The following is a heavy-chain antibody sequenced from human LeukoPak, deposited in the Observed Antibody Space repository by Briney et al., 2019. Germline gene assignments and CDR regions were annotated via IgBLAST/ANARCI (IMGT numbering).Heavy chain of an antibody. J-gene: IGHJ4*02. CDR2: IIPIFGTA. Sequence: GASVKVSCKASGGTFSSYAISWVRQAPGQGLGWMGGIIPIFGTANYAQKFQGRVTITTDESTSTAYMELSSLRSEDTAVYYCARAAMGVTFGGVIDNWGQGTLVTVSS. D-gene: IGHD3-16*02. V-gene: IGHV1-69*05. CDR3: ARAAMGVTFGGVIDN. CDR1: GGTFSSYA.